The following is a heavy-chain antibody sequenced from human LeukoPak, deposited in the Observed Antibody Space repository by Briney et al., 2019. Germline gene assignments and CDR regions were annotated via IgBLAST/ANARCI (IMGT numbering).Heavy chain of an antibody. J-gene: IGHJ4*02. CDR2: FDPEDGET. Sequence: ASVKVSCKVSGHTLTELSMHWVRQAPGKGLEWMGGFDPEDGETIYAQKFQGRVTMTEDTSTDTAYMELSSLRSEDTAVYYCARDHFKLYSSSWYSGYWGQGTLVTVSS. V-gene: IGHV1-24*01. CDR1: GHTLTELS. D-gene: IGHD6-13*01. CDR3: ARDHFKLYSSSWYSGY.